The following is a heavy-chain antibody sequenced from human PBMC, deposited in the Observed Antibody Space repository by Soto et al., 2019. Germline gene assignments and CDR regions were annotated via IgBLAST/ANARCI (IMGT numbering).Heavy chain of an antibody. CDR1: GFTFSSYA. Sequence: HPGGSLRLSCAASGFTFSSYALSWVRQAPGKGLEWVSAISGSGVGTDHADSVKGRFIISRDNSKNTLYLQMNSLRADDTAVYYCAKCGVTCYRGLFELWGQGTLVTVSS. CDR3: AKCGVTCYRGLFEL. D-gene: IGHD2-15*01. CDR2: ISGSGVGT. V-gene: IGHV3-23*01. J-gene: IGHJ4*02.